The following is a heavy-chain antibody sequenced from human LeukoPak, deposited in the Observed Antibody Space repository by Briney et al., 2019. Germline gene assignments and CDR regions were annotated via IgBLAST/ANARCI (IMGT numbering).Heavy chain of an antibody. D-gene: IGHD6-13*01. Sequence: ASVKVPCKASGYIFTGYYMHWVRQAPGQGLEWMGWINPKSGGTNYAQKFQGRVTMTRDTSISTAYMELSRLRSDDTAVYYCARDEPITAGERGDYWGQGTLVTVSS. CDR3: ARDEPITAGERGDY. CDR2: INPKSGGT. J-gene: IGHJ4*02. V-gene: IGHV1-2*02. CDR1: GYIFTGYY.